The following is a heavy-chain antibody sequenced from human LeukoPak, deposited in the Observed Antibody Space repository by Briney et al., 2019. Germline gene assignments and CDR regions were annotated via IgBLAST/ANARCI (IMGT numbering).Heavy chain of an antibody. CDR2: IWYDGSNK. V-gene: IGHV3-33*01. D-gene: IGHD3-10*01. J-gene: IGHJ4*02. Sequence: PGRSLRLSCAASGFTFSSYGMHWVRQAPGKGLEWVAVIWYDGSNKYYADSVKGRFTISRDNSKNTLYLQMNSLRAEDTAVYYCAAFPRSMVRGVNMDPIDCWGQGTLVTVSS. CDR3: AAFPRSMVRGVNMDPIDC. CDR1: GFTFSSYG.